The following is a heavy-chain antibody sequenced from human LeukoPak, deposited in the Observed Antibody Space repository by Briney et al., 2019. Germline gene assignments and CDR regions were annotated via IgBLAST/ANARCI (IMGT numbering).Heavy chain of an antibody. Sequence: ASVKVSCKASGYTFTSYGISWVRQAPGQGLEWMGWISAYNGNTNYAQKLQGRVTMTTDTSTSTAYMELRSLRSDDTAVYYCARVQEGPKSVLRYFDWSPNQNWFDPWGQGTLVTVSS. CDR3: ARVQEGPKSVLRYFDWSPNQNWFDP. CDR2: ISAYNGNT. D-gene: IGHD3-9*01. CDR1: GYTFTSYG. V-gene: IGHV1-18*01. J-gene: IGHJ5*02.